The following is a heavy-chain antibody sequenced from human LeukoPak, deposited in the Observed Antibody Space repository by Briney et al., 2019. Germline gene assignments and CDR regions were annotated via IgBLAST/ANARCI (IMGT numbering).Heavy chain of an antibody. D-gene: IGHD3-9*01. J-gene: IGHJ4*02. V-gene: IGHV4-59*01. CDR3: ASGETGSTLGGY. CDR1: GCPLSACY. CDR2: IYDTGNT. Sequence: PSETLSLTCTVSGCPLSACYGTWIRQPPGKGLEWIGYIYDTGNTNYNPSLKSRVTISVDTSKNQFSLKLTSVTAADTAVYYCASGETGSTLGGYWGQGTLVTVSS.